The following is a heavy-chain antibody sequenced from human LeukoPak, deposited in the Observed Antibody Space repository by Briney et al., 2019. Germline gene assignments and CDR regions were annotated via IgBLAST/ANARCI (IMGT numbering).Heavy chain of an antibody. V-gene: IGHV4-4*02. CDR2: IYHSGST. CDR3: ARRSYYYDSSGYYHYYFDY. CDR1: GGSISSSNW. D-gene: IGHD3-22*01. Sequence: SETLSLTCAVSGGSISSSNWWSWVRQPPGKGLEWIGEIYHSGSTNYNPSLKSRVTISVDKSKNQFSLELSSVTAADTAMYYCARRSYYYDSSGYYHYYFDYWGQGTLVTVSS. J-gene: IGHJ4*02.